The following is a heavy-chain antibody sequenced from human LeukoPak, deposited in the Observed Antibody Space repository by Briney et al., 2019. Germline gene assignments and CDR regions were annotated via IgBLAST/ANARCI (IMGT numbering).Heavy chain of an antibody. CDR3: TRQMATTYYYYGMDV. J-gene: IGHJ6*02. D-gene: IGHD5-24*01. CDR2: IRSKAYGGTT. V-gene: IGHV3-49*04. CDR1: GFTFSSYG. Sequence: GGSLRLSCAASGFTFSSYGMHWVRQAPGKGLEWVGFIRSKAYGGTTEYAASVKGRFTTSRDDSKSIAYLQMNSLKTEDTAVYYCTRQMATTYYYYGMDVWGQGTTVTVSS.